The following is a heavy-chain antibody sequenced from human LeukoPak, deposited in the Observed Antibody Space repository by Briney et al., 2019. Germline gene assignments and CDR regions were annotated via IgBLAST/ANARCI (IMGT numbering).Heavy chain of an antibody. CDR1: GFTFSSYA. D-gene: IGHD6-13*01. Sequence: GGSLRLSCAASGFTFSSYAMNWVRQAPGKGPVWVSRIDTDGSSTTYADSVKGRFTISRDNAKNTLYLQMNSLRAEDTAVYYCVRVGGGVAAAGTYYFDHWGQGTLVTVSS. V-gene: IGHV3-74*01. J-gene: IGHJ4*02. CDR2: IDTDGSST. CDR3: VRVGGGVAAAGTYYFDH.